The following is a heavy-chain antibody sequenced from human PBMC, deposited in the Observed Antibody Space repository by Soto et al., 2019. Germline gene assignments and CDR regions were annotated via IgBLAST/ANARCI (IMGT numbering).Heavy chain of an antibody. CDR3: ARDRYYGSGSYYNIRPYYYYGMDV. CDR2: ISAYNGNT. V-gene: IGHV1-18*01. J-gene: IGHJ6*02. CDR1: GYTFTSYG. Sequence: ASVKVSCKASGYTFTSYGISWVRQAPGQGLEWMGWISAYNGNTNYAQKLQGRVTMTTDPSTSTAYMELRSLRSDDTAVYYCARDRYYGSGSYYNIRPYYYYGMDVWGQGTTVTVSS. D-gene: IGHD3-10*01.